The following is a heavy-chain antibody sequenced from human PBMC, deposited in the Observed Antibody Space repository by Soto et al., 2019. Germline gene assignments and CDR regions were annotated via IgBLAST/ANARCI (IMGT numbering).Heavy chain of an antibody. J-gene: IGHJ3*02. CDR2: IDAGNGNT. CDR3: AADPYYDFWSGYPI. CDR1: GYTFSKFA. Sequence: SVKVSCKASGYTFSKFAVHWVRQAPGQSPEWMGWIDAGNGNTNYSQKFQERVTITRDMSTSTAYMELSSLRSEDTAVYYCAADPYYDFWSGYPIWGQGTMVTVSS. V-gene: IGHV1-58*01. D-gene: IGHD3-3*01.